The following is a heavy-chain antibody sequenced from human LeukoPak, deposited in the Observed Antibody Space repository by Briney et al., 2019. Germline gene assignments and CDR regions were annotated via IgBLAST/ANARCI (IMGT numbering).Heavy chain of an antibody. J-gene: IGHJ6*03. CDR3: ARKGGATTYGYYYYYMDV. Sequence: GGSLRLSCAASGFTFSDYAMTWARQAPGKGLEWVANIKQDGSEKYYVDSVKGRFTISRDNAKNSLYLQMNSLRAEDTAVYYCARKGGATTYGYYYYYMDVWGKGTTVTISS. CDR1: GFTFSDYA. V-gene: IGHV3-7*01. CDR2: IKQDGSEK. D-gene: IGHD1-26*01.